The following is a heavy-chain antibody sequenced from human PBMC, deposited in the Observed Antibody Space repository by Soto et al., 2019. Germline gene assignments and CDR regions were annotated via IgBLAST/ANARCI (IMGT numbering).Heavy chain of an antibody. V-gene: IGHV1-69*01. CDR2: INPIFGTA. J-gene: IGHJ4*02. Sequence: QVQLVQSGAEVKKPGSSVKVSCKASGGTFSSYSINWVRQAPGQGLEWMGEINPIFGTANYAQKFQGRVTITADESTSTAYMELSSLRSEETAVYYCARDGGRHSGGIDYWGQGTLVTVSS. D-gene: IGHD1-26*01. CDR1: GGTFSSYS. CDR3: ARDGGRHSGGIDY.